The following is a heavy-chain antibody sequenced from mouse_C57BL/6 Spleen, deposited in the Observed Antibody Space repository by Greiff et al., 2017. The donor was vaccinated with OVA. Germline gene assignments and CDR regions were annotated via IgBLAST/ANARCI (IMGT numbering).Heavy chain of an antibody. CDR1: GFTFSDYS. J-gene: IGHJ1*03. Sequence: EVKLMESGGCLVQPGGSLKLSCAASGFTFSDYSIYWVRQTPEKRLEWVAYISNGGGRTYYPDTVKGRFTISRDNAKNTLYLQMSRLKSEDTAMYYCARQGLGPRYCDVWGTGTTVTVSS. V-gene: IGHV5-12*01. CDR2: ISNGGGRT. D-gene: IGHD4-1*01. CDR3: ARQGLGPRYCDV.